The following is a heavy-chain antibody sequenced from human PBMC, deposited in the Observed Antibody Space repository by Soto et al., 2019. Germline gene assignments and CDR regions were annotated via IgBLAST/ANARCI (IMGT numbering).Heavy chain of an antibody. Sequence: QVQLVQSGAEVKKPGASVKVSCKASGYTFTNYGISWVRQAPGQGLEWMGWINTYNGNTNHAQKLQGRVTMTTDTSTRPAYMELRSLRSDDTAVYYCARGVGSGNYYNQYNWFDPWGQGTLVTVSS. D-gene: IGHD3-10*01. CDR3: ARGVGSGNYYNQYNWFDP. J-gene: IGHJ5*02. CDR1: GYTFTNYG. V-gene: IGHV1-18*01. CDR2: INTYNGNT.